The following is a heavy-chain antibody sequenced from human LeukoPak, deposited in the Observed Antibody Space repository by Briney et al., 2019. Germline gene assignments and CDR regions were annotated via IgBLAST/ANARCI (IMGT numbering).Heavy chain of an antibody. Sequence: PGRSLRLSCEASGVSFSDCGMHWVRQAPGKGLEWVAVIWHDGSNKHYADSVKGRFTISRDNSKNTLFLQMNSLRADDAAVYYCATSGAYEISWAFNIWGQGTMVAVSS. CDR3: ATSGAYEISWAFNI. CDR2: IWHDGSNK. J-gene: IGHJ3*02. D-gene: IGHD5-12*01. V-gene: IGHV3-33*01. CDR1: GVSFSDCG.